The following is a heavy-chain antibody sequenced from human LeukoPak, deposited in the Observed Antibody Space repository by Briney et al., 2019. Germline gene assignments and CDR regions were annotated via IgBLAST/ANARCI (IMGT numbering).Heavy chain of an antibody. J-gene: IGHJ2*01. V-gene: IGHV4-59*01. CDR1: GGSIRNYY. CDR2: IYCSGST. CDR3: ARVYYSSSYDYWYFDL. Sequence: PSETLSLTCTGSGGSIRNYYWSWIRQPPGKGLEWIGYIYCSGSTNYNPSLKSRVTISVDTYKNQFSLKLSSVTAADTAVYYCARVYYSSSYDYWYFDLWGRGTLVTVSS. D-gene: IGHD6-13*01.